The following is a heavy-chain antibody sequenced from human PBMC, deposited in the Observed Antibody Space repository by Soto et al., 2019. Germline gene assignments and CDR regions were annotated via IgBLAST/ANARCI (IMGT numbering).Heavy chain of an antibody. Sequence: GGSMRLSCTTSGYTFCYYGMHWVRQAPGKGLEWVAVFWSNGVNKYYADSVKGRFTVSRDNSEDTLYLQMNSLIVEDTAVYFCAKDTFYHDSSGYYIFEFWGQGALVTVSS. CDR3: AKDTFYHDSSGYYIFEF. CDR1: GYTFCYYG. J-gene: IGHJ4*02. V-gene: IGHV3-30*02. CDR2: FWSNGVNK. D-gene: IGHD3-22*01.